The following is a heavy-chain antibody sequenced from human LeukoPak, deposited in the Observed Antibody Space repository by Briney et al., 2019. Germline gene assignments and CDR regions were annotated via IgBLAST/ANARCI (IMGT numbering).Heavy chain of an antibody. J-gene: IGHJ4*02. CDR3: ARDGGSAWFLDY. D-gene: IGHD6-19*01. CDR2: ISSSGNTT. CDR1: GFTFNDNY. V-gene: IGHV3-11*04. Sequence: GGSLRLSCAASGFTFNDNYMSWIRQAPGKGLEWVSYISSSGNTTYNADSVKGRFSITRDNAKNSLYLQMNNLRAEDTAVYYCARDGGSAWFLDYWGQGTLVTVSS.